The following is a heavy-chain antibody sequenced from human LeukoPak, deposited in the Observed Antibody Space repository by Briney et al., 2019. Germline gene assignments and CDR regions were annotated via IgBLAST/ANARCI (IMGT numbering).Heavy chain of an antibody. CDR3: ARDLGRGYSGYEGFFDS. CDR2: ISYDGSKK. V-gene: IGHV3-30*09. D-gene: IGHD5-12*01. J-gene: IGHJ5*01. Sequence: GGSLRLSCAASGFTFSSYAMSWVRQAPGKGLEWVAVISYDGSKKYYADSVKGRFAISRDNSKNTLYLQMNSLRGEDTAVYYCARDLGRGYSGYEGFFDSWGQGTLVSVSS. CDR1: GFTFSSYA.